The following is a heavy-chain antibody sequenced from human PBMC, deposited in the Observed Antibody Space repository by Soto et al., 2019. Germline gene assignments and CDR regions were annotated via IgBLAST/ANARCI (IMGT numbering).Heavy chain of an antibody. CDR3: ANSFSPSSTNWHSHFGH. V-gene: IGHV3-23*01. D-gene: IGHD6-13*01. CDR2: ISSSGDST. J-gene: IGHJ4*02. CDR1: GFTFSSYA. Sequence: EVQLLESGGGLVQPGGSLRLSCAASGFTFSSYAMSWVRQAPGKGLEWVSAISSSGDSTYYADSVKGRFTISRDNSKNTLYLQMSSLRAEDTAVYYCANSFSPSSTNWHSHFGHWGQGTLVTVSS.